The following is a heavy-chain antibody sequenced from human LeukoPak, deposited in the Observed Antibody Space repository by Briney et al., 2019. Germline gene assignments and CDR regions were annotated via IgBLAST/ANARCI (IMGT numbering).Heavy chain of an antibody. CDR3: ARVFGSSWYRYYWFDP. Sequence: SETLSLTCAVYGGSFSGYYWSWIRQPPGKGLEWIGEINHSGSTNYNPSLKSRVTISVDTSKNRFSLKLSSVTAADTAVYYCARVFGSSWYRYYWFDPWGQGTLVTVSS. CDR1: GGSFSGYY. CDR2: INHSGST. D-gene: IGHD6-13*01. V-gene: IGHV4-34*01. J-gene: IGHJ5*02.